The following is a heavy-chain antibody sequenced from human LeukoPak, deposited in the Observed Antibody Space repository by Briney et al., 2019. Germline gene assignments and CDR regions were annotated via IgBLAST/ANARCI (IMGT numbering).Heavy chain of an antibody. CDR2: ISSSSSYI. V-gene: IGHV3-21*01. J-gene: IGHJ6*02. D-gene: IGHD6-13*01. CDR1: GFTFSSYS. Sequence: GGSLRLSCAASGFTFSSYSMNWVRQAPGKGLEWVSSISSSSSYIHYADSVKGRFTISRDNAKNSLYLQMNSLRAEDTAVYYCARGKYSSSSGYYYYGMDVWGQGTTVTVSS. CDR3: ARGKYSSSSGYYYYGMDV.